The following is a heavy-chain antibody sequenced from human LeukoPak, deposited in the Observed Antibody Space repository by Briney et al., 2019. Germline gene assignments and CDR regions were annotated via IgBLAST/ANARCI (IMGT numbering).Heavy chain of an antibody. D-gene: IGHD3-16*01. V-gene: IGHV1-2*02. CDR3: ARVGQDDWFDP. J-gene: IGHJ5*02. Sequence: GASVKVSCKASGYTFTGYYIHWLRQAPGQGLEWMGWINPNSGDTNFAQKFQGRVTMTRDTSISTAYMELSGLTSDDMAVYYCARVGQDDWFDPWGQGTLVTVSS. CDR2: INPNSGDT. CDR1: GYTFTGYY.